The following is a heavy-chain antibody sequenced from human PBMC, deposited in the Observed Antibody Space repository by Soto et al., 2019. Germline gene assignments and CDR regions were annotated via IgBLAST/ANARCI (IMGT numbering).Heavy chain of an antibody. CDR3: ARGVPAAGTDWFDS. CDR1: GDSISNYY. CDR2: VSSTGSS. J-gene: IGHJ5*01. V-gene: IGHV4-4*07. D-gene: IGHD6-13*01. Sequence: SETLSLTCTVSGDSISNYYWSWIRQSAEKRLEWIGRVSSTGSSYYNPSLKSRVTISVDTSKNQVSLNLTSVTAADTAVYYCARGVPAAGTDWFDSWGQGTLVTVSS.